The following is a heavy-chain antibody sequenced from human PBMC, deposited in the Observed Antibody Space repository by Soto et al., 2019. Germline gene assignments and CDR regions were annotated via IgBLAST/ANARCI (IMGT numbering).Heavy chain of an antibody. Sequence: EVQLVESGGGLVKPGGSLRLSCAASGFSFSSYNMNWVRQAPGKGLEWVSSISSLSTYTNYADSVKARFTISRDNDKNSLYLQMDSLRVEDTAVYYCARDPPLSSIVVVGVDDFWGQGTLVTVSS. CDR3: ARDPPLSSIVVVGVDDF. J-gene: IGHJ4*02. CDR1: GFSFSSYN. CDR2: ISSLSTYT. D-gene: IGHD2-15*01. V-gene: IGHV3-21*02.